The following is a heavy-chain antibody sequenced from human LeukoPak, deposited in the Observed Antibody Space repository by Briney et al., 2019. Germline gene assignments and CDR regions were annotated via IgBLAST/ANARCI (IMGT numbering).Heavy chain of an antibody. V-gene: IGHV3-15*05. CDR1: TFTFSNAW. J-gene: IGHJ4*02. CDR3: VKNPNELWSFFDF. D-gene: IGHD3-16*01. CDR2: IKSKSDGGTT. Sequence: PGGSLRLSCAASTFTFSNAWMSWVRQAPGKGLEWVGRIKSKSDGGTTDYAAPVKGRFTISRDNSKNTLYLQMSSLRAEDTAVYHCVKNPNELWSFFDFWGQGTLVTVSS.